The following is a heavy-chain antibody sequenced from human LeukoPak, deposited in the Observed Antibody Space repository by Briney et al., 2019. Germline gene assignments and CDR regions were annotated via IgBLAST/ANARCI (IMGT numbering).Heavy chain of an antibody. CDR2: IYTSGST. D-gene: IGHD4-17*01. V-gene: IGHV4-61*02. Sequence: SETLSLTCTVSGGSISSGSYYWSWIRQPAGKGLEWIGRIYTSGSTNYNPSLKSRVTISVDTSKNQFSLKLSSVTAADTAVYYCARGTDYGDRTAWFDPWGQGTLVTVSS. CDR1: GGSISSGSYY. CDR3: ARGTDYGDRTAWFDP. J-gene: IGHJ5*02.